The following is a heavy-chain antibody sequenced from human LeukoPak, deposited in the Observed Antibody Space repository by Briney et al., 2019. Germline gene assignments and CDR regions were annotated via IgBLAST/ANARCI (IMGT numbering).Heavy chain of an antibody. Sequence: GGSLRLSCAASGFTFSSYAMSWVRQAPGKGLEWVSAISGSGGSTYYADSVKGRFTISRDNSKNTLYLQMNSLRAEDTAVYYCAKGLESVYYYDSSGYYSRPGYFDYWGQGILVTVSS. D-gene: IGHD3-22*01. V-gene: IGHV3-23*01. CDR2: ISGSGGST. J-gene: IGHJ4*02. CDR1: GFTFSSYA. CDR3: AKGLESVYYYDSSGYYSRPGYFDY.